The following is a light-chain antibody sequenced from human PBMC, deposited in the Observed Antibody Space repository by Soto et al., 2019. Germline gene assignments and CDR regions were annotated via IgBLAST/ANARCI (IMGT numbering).Light chain of an antibody. Sequence: QSALTQPASVSGSPGQSITISCTGTSSDVGAYNYVSWYQQHPGKVPKLMIYDVSARPSGVSNRFSGSKSGNTASLTISGLQADDEADYYCSSFTRSNSYVFGTGTKVTVL. CDR2: DVS. CDR3: SSFTRSNSYV. V-gene: IGLV2-14*03. CDR1: SSDVGAYNY. J-gene: IGLJ1*01.